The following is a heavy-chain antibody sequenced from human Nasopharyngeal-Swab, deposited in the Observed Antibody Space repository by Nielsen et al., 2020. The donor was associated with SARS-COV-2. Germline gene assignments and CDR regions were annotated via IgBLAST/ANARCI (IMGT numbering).Heavy chain of an antibody. J-gene: IGHJ4*02. CDR1: GFTFSRDW. V-gene: IGHV3-74*01. Sequence: GGSLRLSCAASGFTFSRDWMHWVRQPPGKGLVGVSRISPDGRGTSFADSVKGRFTISRDNAKTTLYLQMNSLRVEDTAVYFCARGTSDWRGIDYWGQGTLVTVSS. D-gene: IGHD6-19*01. CDR2: ISPDGRGT. CDR3: ARGTSDWRGIDY.